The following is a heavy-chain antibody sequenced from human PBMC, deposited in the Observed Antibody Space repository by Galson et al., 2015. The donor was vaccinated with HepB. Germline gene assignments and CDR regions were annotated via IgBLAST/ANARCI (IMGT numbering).Heavy chain of an antibody. CDR3: ARDITTDDPD. J-gene: IGHJ4*02. Sequence: SLRLSCAASGFTFSSYSMNWVRQAPGKGLEWVSYISSSSTIYYADSVKGRFTISRDNAKNSLYLQMNSLRAEDTAVYYCARDITTDDPDWGQGTLVTVSS. D-gene: IGHD1-20*01. V-gene: IGHV3-48*01. CDR1: GFTFSSYS. CDR2: ISSSSTI.